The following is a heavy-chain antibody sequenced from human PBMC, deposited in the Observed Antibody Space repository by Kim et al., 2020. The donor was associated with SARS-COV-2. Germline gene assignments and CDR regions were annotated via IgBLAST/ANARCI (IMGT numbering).Heavy chain of an antibody. D-gene: IGHD6-13*01. CDR1: GYTFTGYY. CDR3: ARVVIKQQLVRYFDY. J-gene: IGHJ4*02. CDR2: INPNSGGT. Sequence: ASVKVSCKASGYTFTGYYMHWVRQAPGQGLEWMGRINPNSGGTNYAQKFQGRVTMTRDTSISTAYMELSRLRSDDTAVYYCARVVIKQQLVRYFDYWGQGTLVTVSS. V-gene: IGHV1-2*06.